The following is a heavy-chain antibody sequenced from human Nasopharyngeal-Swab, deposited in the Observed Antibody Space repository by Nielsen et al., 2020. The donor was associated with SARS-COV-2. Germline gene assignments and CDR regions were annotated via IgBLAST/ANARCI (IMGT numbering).Heavy chain of an antibody. J-gene: IGHJ6*02. Sequence: ASVKVSCKASGYTFTSYGISWVRQAPGQGLEWMGWISAYNGNTNYAQKLQGRVTMTTDTSTSTAYMELRSLRSDDTAVYYCARGAIGRDRRSYYYYGMDVWAKGPRSPSP. CDR1: GYTFTSYG. V-gene: IGHV1-18*01. D-gene: IGHD2-21*02. CDR3: ARGAIGRDRRSYYYYGMDV. CDR2: ISAYNGNT.